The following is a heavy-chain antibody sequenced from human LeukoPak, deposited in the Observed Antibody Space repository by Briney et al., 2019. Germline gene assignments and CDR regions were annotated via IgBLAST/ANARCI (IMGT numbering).Heavy chain of an antibody. CDR1: GFTLSSYW. D-gene: IGHD2-2*01. V-gene: IGHV3-74*01. J-gene: IGHJ4*02. CDR3: ARGLTLLGYCSGTSCLMNY. Sequence: GGSLRLSCAVSGFTLSSYWMHGVRQAPGKGLVWVSRIDSDGTTIDYADSVKGRFTISRDNANNTLYLQMNSLRAEDAGVYYCARGLTLLGYCSGTSCLMNYWGQGTLVTVSS. CDR2: IDSDGTTI.